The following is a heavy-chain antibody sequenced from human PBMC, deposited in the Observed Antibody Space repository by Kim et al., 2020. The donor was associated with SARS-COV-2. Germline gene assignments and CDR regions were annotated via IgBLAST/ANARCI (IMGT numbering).Heavy chain of an antibody. CDR3: ARDVGSRMDV. CDR2: ISYDGSNK. D-gene: IGHD2-2*01. CDR1: GFTFSSYA. V-gene: IGHV3-30*04. Sequence: GGSLRLSCAASGFTFSSYAMHWVRQAPGKGLEWVAVISYDGSNKYYADSVKGRFTISRDNSKNTLYLQMNSLRAEDTAVYYCARDVGSRMDVWGQGTTVTVSS. J-gene: IGHJ6*02.